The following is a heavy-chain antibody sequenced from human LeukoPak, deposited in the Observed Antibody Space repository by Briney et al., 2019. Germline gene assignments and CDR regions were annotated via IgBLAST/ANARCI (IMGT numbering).Heavy chain of an antibody. V-gene: IGHV4-30-4*01. D-gene: IGHD2-2*01. Sequence: SQTLSLTCTVSDGSISSGDYYWSWIRQPPGKGLEWIGYIYYSGSTYYNPSLKSRVTISVDTSKNQFSLKLSSVTAADTAVYYCARDRPRYCSSTSCSNHATPWYFDLWGRGTLVTVSS. CDR1: DGSISSGDYY. J-gene: IGHJ2*01. CDR3: ARDRPRYCSSTSCSNHATPWYFDL. CDR2: IYYSGST.